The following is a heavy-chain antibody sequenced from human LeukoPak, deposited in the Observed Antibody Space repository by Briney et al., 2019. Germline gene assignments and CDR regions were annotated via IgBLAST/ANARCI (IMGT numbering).Heavy chain of an antibody. CDR1: GFTFSSYA. CDR3: ARDQSAGYSTSGSSSWGRLGG. V-gene: IGHV3-30-3*01. CDR2: ISFDGNSK. D-gene: IGHD6-13*01. Sequence: GGSLRLSCAASGFTFSSYAIHWVRQAPGKGLEWVAVISFDGNSKYYADSVKGRFTISRDNSKNTLYPQMDSLRTEDTAVYYCARDQSAGYSTSGSSSWGRLGGWGQGTLVTVSS. J-gene: IGHJ4*02.